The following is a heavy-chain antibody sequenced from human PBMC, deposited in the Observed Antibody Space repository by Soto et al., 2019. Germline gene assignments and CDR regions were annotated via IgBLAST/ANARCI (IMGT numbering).Heavy chain of an antibody. J-gene: IGHJ4*02. CDR2: IYFSGST. D-gene: IGHD1-7*01. V-gene: IGHV4-31*03. CDR3: ASRDPGTSVDY. Sequence: TLSLTCTVSGGSISSGGFYWSWIRQHPEKGLEWIGYIYFSGSTYYNPSLKSRLAISVDTSKNQFSLKLTSLTAADTAVYYCASRDPGTSVDYWGQGTLVTVSS. CDR1: GGSISSGGFY.